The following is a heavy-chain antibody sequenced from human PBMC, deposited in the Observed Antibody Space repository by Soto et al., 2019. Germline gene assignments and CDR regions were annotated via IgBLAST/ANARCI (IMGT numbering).Heavy chain of an antibody. Sequence: SGPTLVNPTQTLTLTCSFSGFSLTTGVGVGWIRQPPGKALEWIAIIYWNDEKLYNPSLKTRLTITKDTPKNQVVLTVTDIDPVDTATYYCAHRVNMARGPYNYFGPWGQGTLVTVSS. CDR2: IYWNDEK. D-gene: IGHD3-10*01. CDR1: GFSLTTGVG. J-gene: IGHJ5*02. V-gene: IGHV2-5*01. CDR3: AHRVNMARGPYNYFGP.